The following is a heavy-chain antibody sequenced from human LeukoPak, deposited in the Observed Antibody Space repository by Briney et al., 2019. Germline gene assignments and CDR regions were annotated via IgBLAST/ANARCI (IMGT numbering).Heavy chain of an antibody. CDR1: GVSFSGYY. J-gene: IGHJ4*02. V-gene: IGHV4-34*01. Sequence: SETLSLTCAVYGVSFSGYYWIWIRQPPGKGLEWIGEINHSASTNYNPSLNSRVTISVDPSRNQFSQKLSSVTAADTAVYYCARGLNYYDNSDHYYPDYWGQGTLVTVSS. D-gene: IGHD3-22*01. CDR2: INHSAST. CDR3: ARGLNYYDNSDHYYPDY.